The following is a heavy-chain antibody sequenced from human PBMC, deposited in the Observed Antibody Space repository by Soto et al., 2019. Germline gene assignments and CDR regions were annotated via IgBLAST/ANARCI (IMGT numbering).Heavy chain of an antibody. CDR1: GFTFSSYW. Sequence: RGSLRLSYTASGFTFSSYWMLWVRQAPGKGLVWVSRINSDGSSTSYADSVKGRFTISRDNAKNTLYLQMNSLRAEDTAVYYCARVVVVAATNTTYYYYYGMDVWGQGTTVTVSS. J-gene: IGHJ6*02. CDR2: INSDGSST. D-gene: IGHD2-15*01. CDR3: ARVVVVAATNTTYYYYYGMDV. V-gene: IGHV3-74*01.